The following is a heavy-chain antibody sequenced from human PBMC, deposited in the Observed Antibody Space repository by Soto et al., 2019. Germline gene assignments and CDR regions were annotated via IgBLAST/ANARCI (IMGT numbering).Heavy chain of an antibody. CDR1: GLTFGDYA. J-gene: IGHJ6*02. V-gene: IGHV3-49*04. CDR2: IKAKDYGGTS. CDR3: TRSHYDSRGYYGLDV. Sequence: PGGSLRLSCTASGLTFGDYAMSWVRQAPGKGLEWVGFIKAKDYGGTSEYAASVKGRFTISRDDSKSIAYLQMNSLKTDDTAVYYCTRSHYDSRGYYGLDVWGQGTTVTVSS. D-gene: IGHD4-17*01.